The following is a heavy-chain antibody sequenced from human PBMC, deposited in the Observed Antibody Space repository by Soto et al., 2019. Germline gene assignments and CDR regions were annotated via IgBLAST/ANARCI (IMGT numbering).Heavy chain of an antibody. D-gene: IGHD5-18*01. CDR1: GGSISSRSSY. CDR2: IYYSGST. J-gene: IGHJ4*02. CDR3: ARQSGDSYNPHFDF. V-gene: IGHV4-39*01. Sequence: SETLSLTCTVSGGSISSRSSYWGWIRQPPGKGLEWIGSIYYSGSTYYNPSLKSRVTISVDTSKNQFSLKLSYVTAADTAVYYCARQSGDSYNPHFDFWGQGTLVTVSS.